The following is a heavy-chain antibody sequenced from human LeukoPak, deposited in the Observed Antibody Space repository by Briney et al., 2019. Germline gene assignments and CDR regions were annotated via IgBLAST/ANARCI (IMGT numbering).Heavy chain of an antibody. J-gene: IGHJ3*02. Sequence: GASVKVSCKVSGYTLTELSMHWVRQAPGKGLEWMGGFDPEDGETIYAQKFQGRVTMTEDTSTDTAYMELSSLRSEDTAVYYCATHGGIAAAGIDAFDIWGQGTMVTVSS. CDR1: GYTLTELS. V-gene: IGHV1-24*01. CDR2: FDPEDGET. D-gene: IGHD6-13*01. CDR3: ATHGGIAAAGIDAFDI.